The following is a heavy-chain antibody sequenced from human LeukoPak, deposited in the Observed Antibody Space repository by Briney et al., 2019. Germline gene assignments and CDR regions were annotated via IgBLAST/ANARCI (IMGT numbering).Heavy chain of an antibody. Sequence: QPGGSLRLSCAASGFTFSSHWMHWVRQAPGKGLVWVSRIKSDGTSTSYADSVKGRFTISRDNAKNTLYLQMNSLRAEDTAVYYCARDAPRNQFLDAFDIWGQGTMVTVSS. CDR1: GFTFSSHW. CDR3: ARDAPRNQFLDAFDI. V-gene: IGHV3-74*01. CDR2: IKSDGTST. J-gene: IGHJ3*02.